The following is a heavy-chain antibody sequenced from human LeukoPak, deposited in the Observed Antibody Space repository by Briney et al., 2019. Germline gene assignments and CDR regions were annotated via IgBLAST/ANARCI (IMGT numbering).Heavy chain of an antibody. D-gene: IGHD6-25*01. CDR1: GFTVSSNY. CDR3: ARQSEAAAAGAFDI. Sequence: GGSLRLSCAASGFTVSSNYMSWVRQAPGKGLEWVSVIYSGGSTYYADSVKGRFTISRGNSKNTLYLQMNSLRAEDTAVYYCARQSEAAAAGAFDIWGQGTMVTVSS. J-gene: IGHJ3*02. CDR2: IYSGGST. V-gene: IGHV3-53*01.